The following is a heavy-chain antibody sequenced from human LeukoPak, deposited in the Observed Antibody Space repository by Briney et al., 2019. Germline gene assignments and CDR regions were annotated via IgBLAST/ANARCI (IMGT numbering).Heavy chain of an antibody. D-gene: IGHD4-17*01. CDR3: AREITVTTGWFDP. V-gene: IGHV3-7*01. Sequence: SGGSLRLSCAASGFTFSSYWMSWVRQAPGKGLEWVANIKQDGSEKYYVDSVKGRFTISRDHAKNSLYLHMNSLGAKETAVYYCAREITVTTGWFDPWGQGTLVTV. CDR1: GFTFSSYW. J-gene: IGHJ5*02. CDR2: IKQDGSEK.